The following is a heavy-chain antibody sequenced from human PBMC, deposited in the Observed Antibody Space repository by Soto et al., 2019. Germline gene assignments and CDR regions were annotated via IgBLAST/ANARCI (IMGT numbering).Heavy chain of an antibody. CDR1: GGTFSSYT. CDR3: TTRYRLHLGETRADP. CDR2: IIPILGIA. D-gene: IGHD3-16*01. Sequence: ASVKVSCKASGGTFSSYTISWVRQAPGQGLEWMGRIIPILGIANYAQKFQGRVTITADKSTSTAYMELSSLRSEDTAVYYCTTRYRLHLGETRADPWGQGTLVTVSS. J-gene: IGHJ5*02. V-gene: IGHV1-69*02.